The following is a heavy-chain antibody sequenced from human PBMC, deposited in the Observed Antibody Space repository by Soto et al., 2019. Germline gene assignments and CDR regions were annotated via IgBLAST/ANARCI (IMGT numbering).Heavy chain of an antibody. CDR1: GFTFSSYG. D-gene: IGHD6-19*01. CDR3: ARDSSGWYYFDY. CDR2: IWYDGSNK. Sequence: QVQLVESGGGVVQPGRSLRLSCAASGFTFSSYGMHWVRQAPGKGLEWVAGIWYDGSNKYYADSVKGRFTISRDNSKNKLYLQMNSLRAEDTAVYYCARDSSGWYYFDYWGQGTLVTVSS. J-gene: IGHJ4*02. V-gene: IGHV3-33*01.